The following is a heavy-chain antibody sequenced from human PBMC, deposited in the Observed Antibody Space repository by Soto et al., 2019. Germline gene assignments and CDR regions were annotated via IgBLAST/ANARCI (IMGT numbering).Heavy chain of an antibody. CDR2: LSSSGRFT. CDR1: GFPFGDYY. CDR3: ARRLGSLPTASFGL. J-gene: IGHJ2*01. V-gene: IGHV3-11*06. Sequence: PGGSLRLSCEASGFPFGDYYMTWIRQSPERGLEWLSFLSSSGRFTKYADSVKGRFTISRDNAKNSLYLQMNSLRAEDTAVYYCARRLGSLPTASFGLWGRVTLFTVS. D-gene: IGHD6-13*01.